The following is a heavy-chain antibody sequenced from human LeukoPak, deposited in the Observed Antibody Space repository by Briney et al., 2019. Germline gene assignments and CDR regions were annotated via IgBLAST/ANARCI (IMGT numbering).Heavy chain of an antibody. CDR1: GASFSDYY. CDR2: ISHFGST. V-gene: IGHV4-34*01. Sequence: SETLSLTCAVSGASFSDYYWNWLRQPPGKGLEWIGEISHFGSTDYNPSLKSRVTISVDTSKNQFSLKLSSVTAADTAVYYCARDGFYGDYYYWGQGTLVTVSS. J-gene: IGHJ4*02. CDR3: ARDGFYGDYYY. D-gene: IGHD4-17*01.